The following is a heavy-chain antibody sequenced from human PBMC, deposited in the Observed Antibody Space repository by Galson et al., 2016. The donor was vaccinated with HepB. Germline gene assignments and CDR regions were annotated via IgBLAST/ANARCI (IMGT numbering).Heavy chain of an antibody. D-gene: IGHD3-10*01. CDR3: ASGGFPSY. J-gene: IGHJ4*02. CDR2: ISAYNGII. V-gene: IGHV1-18*04. CDR1: GYTFINYG. Sequence: SVKVSCKASGYTFINYGISWVRQAPGQGLEWMGRISAYNGIIDYAHKLQGRVTLTTDTSTNTAYMELRTLRSDDTAVYSCASGGFPSYWGQGTLPTVSS.